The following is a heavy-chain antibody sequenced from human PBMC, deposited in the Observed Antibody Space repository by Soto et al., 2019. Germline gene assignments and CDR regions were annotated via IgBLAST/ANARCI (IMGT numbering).Heavy chain of an antibody. CDR1: GYTFTSYD. Sequence: QVQLVQSGAEVKKPGASVKVSCKASGYTFTSYDINWVRQATGQGLEWMGWMNPNSGNTGYAQKFQGRVTMTRNTSISTAYMELSSLRSEDTAVYYCARTGGVYDSGSYYNPPGYYGMDVWGQGTTVTVSS. J-gene: IGHJ6*02. V-gene: IGHV1-8*01. CDR2: MNPNSGNT. CDR3: ARTGGVYDSGSYYNPPGYYGMDV. D-gene: IGHD3-10*01.